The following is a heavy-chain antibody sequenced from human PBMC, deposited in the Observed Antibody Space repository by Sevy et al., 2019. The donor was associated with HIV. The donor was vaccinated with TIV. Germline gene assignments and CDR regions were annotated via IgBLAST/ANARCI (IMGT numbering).Heavy chain of an antibody. V-gene: IGHV4-59*11. J-gene: IGHJ4*02. CDR3: ARGGALTYYDTSGFQNYFDS. D-gene: IGHD3-22*01. Sequence: SETLSLTCTVSGGSISGHYWGWIRQSPGKGLEWIAYMYDSGSSNHNTSLRSRVTISVDTSKNQISLRLSSVTAADTAVYYCARGGALTYYDTSGFQNYFDSWGPGNLVTVSS. CDR2: MYDSGSS. CDR1: GGSISGHY.